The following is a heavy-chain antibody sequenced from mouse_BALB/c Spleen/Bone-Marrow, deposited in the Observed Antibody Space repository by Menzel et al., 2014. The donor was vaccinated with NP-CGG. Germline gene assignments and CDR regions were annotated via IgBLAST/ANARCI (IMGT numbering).Heavy chain of an antibody. D-gene: IGHD2-4*01. V-gene: IGHV2-6-7*01. CDR2: IWGDGST. Sequence: QVQLQQSGPGLVAPSQSLSITCTVSGFSLTGYGVNWVRQPPGKGLEWLGMIWGDGSTDYNSALKSRLSISKDNSKSQVFLKMNRLQTDDTARYYCARALYDYDDLYCAMDYWGQGTSVTVSS. J-gene: IGHJ4*01. CDR3: ARALYDYDDLYCAMDY. CDR1: GFSLTGYG.